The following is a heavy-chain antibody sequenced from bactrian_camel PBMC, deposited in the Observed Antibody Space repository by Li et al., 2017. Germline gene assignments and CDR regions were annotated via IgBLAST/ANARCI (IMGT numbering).Heavy chain of an antibody. D-gene: IGHD2*01. CDR1: EYLFTSYC. Sequence: HVQLVESGGGSVEAGGSLRLSCAAHEYLFTSYCMGWFRQAPGKEREGVASISSDNSTTYADSVKGRFTITRDNAKNTVYLQMDSLVPEDTAIYYCAADSDTLRWNPGSCELTSPYTVRVRYTYWGKGTQVTVS. J-gene: IGHJ4*01. CDR3: AADSDTLRWNPGSCELTSPYTVRVRYTY. V-gene: IGHV3S53*01. CDR2: ISSDNST.